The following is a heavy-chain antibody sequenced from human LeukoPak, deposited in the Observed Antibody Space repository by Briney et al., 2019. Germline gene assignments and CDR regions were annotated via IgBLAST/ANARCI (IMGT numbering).Heavy chain of an antibody. V-gene: IGHV4-34*01. Sequence: SETLSLTCAVYGGSFSNYYWSWIRQPPGKGPEWIGEINHSESTNYNPSLKSRVTISVDTSKNQFSLNLTSVTAADTAVYYCARGCPVNTAMIHVDYWGQGTLVTVSS. D-gene: IGHD5-18*01. CDR2: INHSEST. CDR3: ARGCPVNTAMIHVDY. J-gene: IGHJ4*02. CDR1: GGSFSNYY.